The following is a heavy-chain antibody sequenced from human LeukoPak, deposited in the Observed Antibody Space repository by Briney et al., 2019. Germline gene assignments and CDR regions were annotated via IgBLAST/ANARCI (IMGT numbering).Heavy chain of an antibody. CDR1: GGSITSYY. Sequence: SETLSLTCTVSGGSITSYYWSWIRQPAGKGLEWIGRISASGNTNYNPSLQSRVTMSVDTSKNQFSLKLSSVTAADTAVYYCARFSSSWYYFDYWGQGTLVTVSS. CDR2: ISASGNT. CDR3: ARFSSSWYYFDY. D-gene: IGHD6-13*01. V-gene: IGHV4-4*07. J-gene: IGHJ4*02.